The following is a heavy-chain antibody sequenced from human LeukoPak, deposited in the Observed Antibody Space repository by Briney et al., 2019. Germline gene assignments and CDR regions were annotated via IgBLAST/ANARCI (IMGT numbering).Heavy chain of an antibody. CDR2: ISYDGSNK. CDR1: GFTFSSYG. D-gene: IGHD1-26*01. CDR3: ARDRVGAPDYFDY. J-gene: IGHJ4*02. V-gene: IGHV3-30*03. Sequence: GGSLRLSCAASGFTFSSYGMHWVRQAPGKGLEWVAVISYDGSNKNYAGSVKGRFTISRDNSKNTLYLQMNSLRAEDTAVYYCARDRVGAPDYFDYWGQGTLVTVSS.